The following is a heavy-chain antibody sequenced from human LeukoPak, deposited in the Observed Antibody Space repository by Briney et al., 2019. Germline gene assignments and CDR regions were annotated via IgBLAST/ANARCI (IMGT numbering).Heavy chain of an antibody. CDR3: ATNYYDSSGYYSNYFDY. V-gene: IGHV1-46*01. J-gene: IGHJ4*02. Sequence: ASVKGSCKASGYTFTSYYMHWVRQAPGQGLEWMGIINPSGGSTSYAQKFQGRVTMTRDTSTSTVYMELSRLRSDDTAVYYCATNYYDSSGYYSNYFDYWGQGTLVTVSS. CDR2: INPSGGST. CDR1: GYTFTSYY. D-gene: IGHD3-22*01.